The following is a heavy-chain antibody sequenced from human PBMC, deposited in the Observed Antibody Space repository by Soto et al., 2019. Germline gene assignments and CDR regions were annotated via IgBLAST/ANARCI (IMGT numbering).Heavy chain of an antibody. CDR1: RFIFSSYA. D-gene: IGHD1-1*01. J-gene: IGHJ4*02. CDR3: ASELEAADVSSYFEH. CDR2: ISRSSSYI. V-gene: IGHV3-21*01. Sequence: GGSLRLSCAGSRFIFSSYAMNSVRQAPGKGLEWVSSISRSSSYIYYAGSVRGRFTISRENAKNTLHLQKNSWRDEDTAVYYCASELEAADVSSYFEHGGLGALVTVSS.